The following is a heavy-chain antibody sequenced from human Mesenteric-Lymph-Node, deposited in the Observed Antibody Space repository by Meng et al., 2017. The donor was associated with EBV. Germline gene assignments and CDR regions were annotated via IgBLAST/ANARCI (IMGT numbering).Heavy chain of an antibody. D-gene: IGHD2-15*01. V-gene: IGHV1-69*01. J-gene: IGHJ6*02. Sequence: QVQLVQSGAEVKKPGSSAKVSCRASGGTFSSFAISWVLSAPGLVLEWVVAISWVWSAHEQVLEWAGGIIPILRTPHFAQKFRGRVTISADDSTNTAYMGLSSLRSDDSAVYYCARVFCDGGSCHTGYYFNGMDVWGQGTTVTVS. CDR1: GGTFSSFA. CDR2: IIPILRTP. CDR3: ARVFCDGGSCHTGYYFNGMDV.